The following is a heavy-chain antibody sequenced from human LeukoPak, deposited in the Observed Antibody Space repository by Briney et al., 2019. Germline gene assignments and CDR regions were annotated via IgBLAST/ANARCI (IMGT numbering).Heavy chain of an antibody. CDR2: IYPGDSDT. V-gene: IGHV5-51*01. CDR1: GYSFTSYW. Sequence: GESLKISCKGSGYSFTSYWIGWVRQMPGKGLEWMVIIYPGDSDTRYSPSFQGQVTISADKSISTAYLQWSSLKASDTAMYYCARHPIVGATPHWFDPWGQGTLVTVSS. CDR3: ARHPIVGATPHWFDP. J-gene: IGHJ5*02. D-gene: IGHD1-26*01.